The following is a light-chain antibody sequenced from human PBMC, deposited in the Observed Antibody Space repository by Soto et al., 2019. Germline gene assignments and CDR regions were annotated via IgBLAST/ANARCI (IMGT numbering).Light chain of an antibody. CDR1: NNDIGAYDY. Sequence: QSVLTQPASVSGSPGQSITISCTGSNNDIGAYDYVSWYQQQPLQATKLLIYEVDNRPSGISDRFSGSKSGRTASLTISGLQSEDEGEYFCSSYSTTITWVFGGGTKLTVL. CDR2: EVD. J-gene: IGLJ3*02. CDR3: SSYSTTITWV. V-gene: IGLV2-14*01.